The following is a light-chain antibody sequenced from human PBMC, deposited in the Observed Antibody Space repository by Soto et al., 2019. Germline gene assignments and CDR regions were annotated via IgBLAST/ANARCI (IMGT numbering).Light chain of an antibody. V-gene: IGLV2-14*03. CDR2: DVN. J-gene: IGLJ2*01. CDR1: SSDIGTYDY. Sequence: QSALTQPASVSGSPGQSIAISCNGTSSDIGTYDYVSWYQQHPGKAPKLMLFDVNHRTSGVSDRFFVSKSGNTASLTISGLQAEDEADYYCSSYTTSSSVIFGGGTTLTVL. CDR3: SSYTTSSSVI.